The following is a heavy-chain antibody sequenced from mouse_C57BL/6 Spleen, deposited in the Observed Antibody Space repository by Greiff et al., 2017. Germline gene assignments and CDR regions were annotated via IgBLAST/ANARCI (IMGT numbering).Heavy chain of an antibody. CDR2: INPNNGGT. Sequence: EVQLQQSGPELVKPGASVKMSCKASGYTFTDYNMHWVKQSHGKSLEWIGYINPNNGGTSYNQKFKGKATLPVNKSSSTAYMELRSLTSEDSAVYYCARWWLLRYFDVWGTGTTVTVSS. J-gene: IGHJ1*03. D-gene: IGHD2-3*01. CDR3: ARWWLLRYFDV. CDR1: GYTFTDYN. V-gene: IGHV1-22*01.